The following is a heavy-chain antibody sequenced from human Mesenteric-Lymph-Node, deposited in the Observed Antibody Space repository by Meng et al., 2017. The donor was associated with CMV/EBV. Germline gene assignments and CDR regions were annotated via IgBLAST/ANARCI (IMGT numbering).Heavy chain of an antibody. V-gene: IGHV4-59*01. CDR2: IYYSTNT. D-gene: IGHD1-1*01. CDR1: GGSITNYY. CDR3: ATSGGFYYYGMDV. J-gene: IGHJ6*02. Sequence: SETLSLTCTVSGGSITNYYWNCVRQPPGKGLEWIGDIYYSTNTNYNPSLKSRVTISVDTSKNQFSLRLTSVTSADTAVYYCATSGGFYYYGMDVWGQGTTVTVSS.